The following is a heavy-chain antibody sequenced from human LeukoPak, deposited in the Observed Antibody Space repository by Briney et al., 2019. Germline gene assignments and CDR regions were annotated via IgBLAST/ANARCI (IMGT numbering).Heavy chain of an antibody. V-gene: IGHV4-34*01. Sequence: VYXGSFSGYYWSWIRQPPGKGLEWIGEINHSGSTNYNPSLKSRVTISVDTSKNQFSLKLSSVTAADTAVYYCARGKSGYEFPSYWYFDLWGRGTLVTVSS. CDR1: XGSFSGYY. J-gene: IGHJ2*01. CDR3: ARGKSGYEFPSYWYFDL. CDR2: INHSGST. D-gene: IGHD5-12*01.